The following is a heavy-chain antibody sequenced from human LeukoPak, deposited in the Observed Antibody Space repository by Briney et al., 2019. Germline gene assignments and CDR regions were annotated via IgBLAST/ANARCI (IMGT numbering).Heavy chain of an antibody. CDR3: TTHSRLAATGTFDY. Sequence: GGSLRLSCAASGFTFSNAWMSWVRQAPGKGLEWGGRIKSKSDGGTTDYAAPVKGRFTISRDDSKNTLYLQMNSLETEDTAVYYCTTHSRLAATGTFDYWGQGTLVTVSS. CDR1: GFTFSNAW. J-gene: IGHJ4*02. V-gene: IGHV3-15*01. D-gene: IGHD1-1*01. CDR2: IKSKSDGGTT.